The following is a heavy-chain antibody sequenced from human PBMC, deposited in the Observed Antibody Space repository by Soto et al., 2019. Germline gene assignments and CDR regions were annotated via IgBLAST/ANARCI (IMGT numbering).Heavy chain of an antibody. CDR2: VYYTGVT. D-gene: IGHD6-13*01. V-gene: IGHV4-61*01. CDR1: GGSLNTDSSY. J-gene: IGHJ2*01. Sequence: NPSETLSLTCTVSGGSLNTDSSYWTWVRQPPGGGLEYLGYVYYTGVTNYNPSLKSRVTISLDMSKSQFFLTLSSVTPADTATYYCARVVDSSWYFDLWGRGTLVTFSS. CDR3: ARVVDSSWYFDL.